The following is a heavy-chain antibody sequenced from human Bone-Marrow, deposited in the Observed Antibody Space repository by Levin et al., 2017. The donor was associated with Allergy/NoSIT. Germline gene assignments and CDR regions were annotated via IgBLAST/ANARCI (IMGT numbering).Heavy chain of an antibody. V-gene: IGHV3-23*01. Sequence: PGESLKISCVASGFTFRSYAMNWVRQAPGKGLEWVSGISGSGENTDYADSVTGRFTMSRDNFKNTVYLQMHSLRADDTAVYYCARDSVRGAWYSDRYFDPWGQGTLVTVSS. CDR1: GFTFRSYA. J-gene: IGHJ5*02. D-gene: IGHD6-19*01. CDR3: ARDSVRGAWYSDRYFDP. CDR2: ISGSGENT.